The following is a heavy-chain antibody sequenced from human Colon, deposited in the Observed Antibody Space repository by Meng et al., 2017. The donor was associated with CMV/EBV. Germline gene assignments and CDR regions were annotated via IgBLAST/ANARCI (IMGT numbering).Heavy chain of an antibody. CDR3: AKDACTSLEWILTHYIDF. J-gene: IGHJ4*02. Sequence: GESLKISCAVSGFTFSNYVMSWVRQAPGKGLQWVSGISGSGASTDYADSVKGRFTISRDNSKNTLYLQMNSLRGEDTAVYYCAKDACTSLEWILTHYIDFWGQGTLVTVSS. CDR2: ISGSGAST. CDR1: GFTFSNYV. D-gene: IGHD3-3*01. V-gene: IGHV3-23*01.